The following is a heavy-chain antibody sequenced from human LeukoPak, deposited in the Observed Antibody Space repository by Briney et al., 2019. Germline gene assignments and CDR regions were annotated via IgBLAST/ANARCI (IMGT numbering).Heavy chain of an antibody. CDR3: AKDISGSPNVLYYYYGMDV. Sequence: GGSLRLSCAASGFTFDDYVMHWVRQAPGKGLEWVSGISWNSGSIGYADSVKGRFTISRDNAKNSLYLQMNSLRAEDTALYYCAKDISGSPNVLYYYYGMDVWGQGTTVTVSS. J-gene: IGHJ6*02. CDR1: GFTFDDYV. V-gene: IGHV3-9*01. CDR2: ISWNSGSI. D-gene: IGHD5-12*01.